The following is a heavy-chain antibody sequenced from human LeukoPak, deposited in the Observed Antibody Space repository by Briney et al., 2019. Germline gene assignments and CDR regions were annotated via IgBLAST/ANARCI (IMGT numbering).Heavy chain of an antibody. CDR1: GYTFTSYY. CDR3: ARDPAYGDYVGYFDY. V-gene: IGHV1-46*01. J-gene: IGHJ4*02. D-gene: IGHD4-17*01. Sequence: ASVKVSCKASGYTFTSYYMHWVRQAPGQGLGWMGIINPSGGSTSYAQKFQGRVTMTRDTSTSTVYMELSSLRSEDTAVYYCARDPAYGDYVGYFDYWGQGTLVTVSS. CDR2: INPSGGST.